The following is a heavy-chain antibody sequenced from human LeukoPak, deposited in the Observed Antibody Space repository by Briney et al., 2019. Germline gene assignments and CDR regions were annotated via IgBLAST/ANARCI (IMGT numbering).Heavy chain of an antibody. V-gene: IGHV4-59*12. D-gene: IGHD3-9*01. CDR3: ARVDYDILTGLDY. CDR2: IYHSGST. Sequence: PSETLSLTCTVSGGSISSYYWSWIRQPPGKGLEWIGEIYHSGSTNYNPSLKSRVTTSVDKSKNQFSLKLSSVTAADTAVYYCARVDYDILTGLDYWGQGTLVTVSS. CDR1: GGSISSYY. J-gene: IGHJ4*02.